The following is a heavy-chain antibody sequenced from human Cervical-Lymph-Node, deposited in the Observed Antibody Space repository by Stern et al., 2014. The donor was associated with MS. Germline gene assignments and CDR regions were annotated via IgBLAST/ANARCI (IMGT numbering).Heavy chain of an antibody. V-gene: IGHV3-72*01. CDR2: TRNKANSYTT. D-gene: IGHD3-22*01. Sequence: EVQLVESGGGLVQPGGSLRLSCAASGFTFSDHYMDWVRQAPGKGLEWVGRTRNKANSYTTEYAASVKGRFTISRDDSKNSLYLQMNSMKTEDTAVYYCAADSTYYQDTSGYYHFDSWGQGTLVTVSS. J-gene: IGHJ4*02. CDR1: GFTFSDHY. CDR3: AADSTYYQDTSGYYHFDS.